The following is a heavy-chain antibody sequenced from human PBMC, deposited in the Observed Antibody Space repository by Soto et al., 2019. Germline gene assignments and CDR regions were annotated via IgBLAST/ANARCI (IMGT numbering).Heavy chain of an antibody. CDR1: GFPFSSYV. Sequence: EVQLLESGGGLVQRGGSLRLSCAASGFPFSSYVMSWVRQAPGKGLEWVSGISARGGSSYFADSVKGRFTISRDNSKNVLSLEMNSLRAEDTAIYFCAKGSIEYSASVDNWGQGTLVLVSS. V-gene: IGHV3-23*01. D-gene: IGHD4-4*01. CDR2: ISARGGSS. CDR3: AKGSIEYSASVDN. J-gene: IGHJ4*02.